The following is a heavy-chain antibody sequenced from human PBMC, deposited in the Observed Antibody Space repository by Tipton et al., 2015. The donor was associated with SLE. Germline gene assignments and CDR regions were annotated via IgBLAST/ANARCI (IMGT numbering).Heavy chain of an antibody. J-gene: IGHJ3*01. V-gene: IGHV4-39*07. CDR1: GGSVSSGAFY. D-gene: IGHD1-26*01. CDR2: LYYSGTT. Sequence: TLSLTCIVSGGSVSSGAFYWGWIRPPPGKGLEWIGSLYYSGTTYYNTSLKSRVTISIDTSKNQFSLKLTSVAAADTAMYYCASLVGVSTSGAFELWGQGTMVTVSS. CDR3: ASLVGVSTSGAFEL.